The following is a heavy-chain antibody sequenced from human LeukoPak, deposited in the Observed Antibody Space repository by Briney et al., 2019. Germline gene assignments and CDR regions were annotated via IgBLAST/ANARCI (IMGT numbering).Heavy chain of an antibody. V-gene: IGHV3-23*01. CDR3: AKSTAVVTSFDY. D-gene: IGHD5-18*01. CDR2: ISGSGGST. J-gene: IGHJ4*02. Sequence: GGSLRLSRAASGFTFSSYAMSWVRQAPGKGLEWVSAISGSGGSTYYADSVKGRFTISRDNSKNTLYLQMNSLRAEDTAVYYCAKSTAVVTSFDYWGQGTLVTVSS. CDR1: GFTFSSYA.